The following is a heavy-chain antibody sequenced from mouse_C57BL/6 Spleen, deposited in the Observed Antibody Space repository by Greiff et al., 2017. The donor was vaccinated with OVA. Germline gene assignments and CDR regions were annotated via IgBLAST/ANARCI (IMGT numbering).Heavy chain of an antibody. D-gene: IGHD2-14*01. CDR2: INPYNGGT. J-gene: IGHJ2*01. V-gene: IGHV1-19*01. Sequence: EVQLQQSGPVLVKPGASVKMSCKASGYTFTDYYMNWVKQSHGKSLEWIGVINPYNGGTSYNQKFKGKATLTVDKSSSTAYMELNSLTSEDSAVYYCARSDGTKGYYFDYWGQGTTLTVSS. CDR1: GYTFTDYY. CDR3: ARSDGTKGYYFDY.